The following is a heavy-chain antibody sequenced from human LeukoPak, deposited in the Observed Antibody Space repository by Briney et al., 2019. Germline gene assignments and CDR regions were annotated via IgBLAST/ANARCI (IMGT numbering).Heavy chain of an antibody. J-gene: IGHJ4*02. Sequence: SETLSLTCTVSGDSISRSTYYWAWIRQPPGKGLEWIGSVYYGRSPYFNPSLESRATISVDTSKNHFSLKMSSVTAADTAVYYCARDPRYSGYDYFDYWGQGTLVTVSS. CDR3: ARDPRYSGYDYFDY. D-gene: IGHD5-12*01. V-gene: IGHV4-39*02. CDR1: GDSISRSTYY. CDR2: VYYGRSP.